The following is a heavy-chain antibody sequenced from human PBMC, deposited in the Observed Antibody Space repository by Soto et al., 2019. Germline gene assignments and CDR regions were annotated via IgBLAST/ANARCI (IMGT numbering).Heavy chain of an antibody. D-gene: IGHD6-19*01. CDR2: IYPGDSDT. J-gene: IGHJ4*02. CDR3: ARGGIPVTAN. CDR1: GYSFTSDW. V-gene: IGHV5-51*01. Sequence: GESLKISCKASGYSFTSDWIGWVRQMPGKGLEWMAPIYPGDSDTRYSPSFQGQVTISADRSTSTAYLQWSSLKASDTAMYFCARGGIPVTANWGQGTLVTVSS.